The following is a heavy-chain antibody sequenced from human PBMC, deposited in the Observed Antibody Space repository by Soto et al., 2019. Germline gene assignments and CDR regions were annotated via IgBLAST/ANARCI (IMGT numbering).Heavy chain of an antibody. V-gene: IGHV3-30*03. D-gene: IGHD6-13*01. CDR1: GFTFSSYG. CDR2: ISYDGSNK. CDR3: ATADSSSWSFDY. J-gene: IGHJ4*02. Sequence: SLRLSCAASGFTFSSYGMHWVRQAPGKGLEWVAVISYDGSNKYYADSVKGRFTISRDNSKNTLYLQMNSLRAEDTAVYYCATADSSSWSFDYWGQGTLVTVSS.